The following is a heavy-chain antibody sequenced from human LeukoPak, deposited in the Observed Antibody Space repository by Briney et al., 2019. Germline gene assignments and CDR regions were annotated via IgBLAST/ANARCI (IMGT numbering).Heavy chain of an antibody. CDR3: ARVMSGYCSSTSCPRKSRNYYYYYMDV. CDR1: GGSISSYY. Sequence: PSETLSLTCTVSGGSISSYYWSWIRQPPGKGLEWIGYIYYSGSTNYNPSLKSRVTISVDTSKNQFSLKLSSVTAADTAVYYCARVMSGYCSSTSCPRKSRNYYYYYMDVWGKGTTVTVSS. J-gene: IGHJ6*03. V-gene: IGHV4-59*01. CDR2: IYYSGST. D-gene: IGHD2-2*03.